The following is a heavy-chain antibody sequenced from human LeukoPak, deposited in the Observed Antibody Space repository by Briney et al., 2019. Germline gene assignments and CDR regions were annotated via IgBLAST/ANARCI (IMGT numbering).Heavy chain of an antibody. Sequence: GASVKVSCKASGYTFTSYGISWVRQAPGQGLEWMGWISAYNGNTNYAQKLQGRVTMTTDTSTSTVYMELRSLRSDDTAVYYCARNSISLYYYNYYMDVWGKGTTVTVSS. D-gene: IGHD2/OR15-2a*01. CDR3: ARNSISLYYYNYYMDV. CDR2: ISAYNGNT. CDR1: GYTFTSYG. J-gene: IGHJ6*03. V-gene: IGHV1-18*01.